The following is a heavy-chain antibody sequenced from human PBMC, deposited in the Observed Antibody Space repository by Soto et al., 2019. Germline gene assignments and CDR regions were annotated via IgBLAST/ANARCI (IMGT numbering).Heavy chain of an antibody. V-gene: IGHV3-49*03. CDR3: TRRYCSGGSCIDY. D-gene: IGHD2-15*01. CDR1: GFTFGDYA. CDR2: IRSKAYGGTT. Sequence: GGSLRLSCTASGFTFGDYAMSWFRQAPGKGLEWVGFIRSKAYGGTTEYAASVKGRFTISRDDSKSIAYLQMNSLKTEDTAVYYCTRRYCSGGSCIDYWGQGTLVTVSS. J-gene: IGHJ4*02.